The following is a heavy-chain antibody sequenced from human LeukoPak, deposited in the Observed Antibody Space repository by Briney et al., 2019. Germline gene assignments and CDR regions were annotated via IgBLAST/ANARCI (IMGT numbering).Heavy chain of an antibody. CDR3: ARDSPPFGGGIAVAGAFDI. J-gene: IGHJ3*02. CDR2: IYYSGST. Sequence: SETLSLTCTVSGGSISSYYWSWIRQPPGKGLEWIGYIYYSGSTNYNPSLKSRVTISVDTSKNQFSLKLSSVTAADTAVYYCARDSPPFGGGIAVAGAFDIWGQGTMVTVSS. D-gene: IGHD6-19*01. CDR1: GGSISSYY. V-gene: IGHV4-59*01.